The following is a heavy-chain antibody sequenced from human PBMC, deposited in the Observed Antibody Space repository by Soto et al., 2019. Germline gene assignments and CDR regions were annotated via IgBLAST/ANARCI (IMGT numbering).Heavy chain of an antibody. CDR2: ISGSGGST. Sequence: XVSLRLSCAASGFTFSSYAMSWVRQAPGKGLEWVSAISGSGGSTYYADSVKGRFTISRDNSKNTLYLQMNSLRAEDTAVYYCAKDGSHDSSGYYYVFYYWGQGTLVTVSS. D-gene: IGHD3-22*01. V-gene: IGHV3-23*01. CDR1: GFTFSSYA. CDR3: AKDGSHDSSGYYYVFYY. J-gene: IGHJ4*02.